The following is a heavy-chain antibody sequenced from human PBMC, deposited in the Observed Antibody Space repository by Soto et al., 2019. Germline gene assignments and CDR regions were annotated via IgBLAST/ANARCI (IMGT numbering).Heavy chain of an antibody. CDR2: IDPGESDT. CDR3: ARHGPRVYYDNSDYYYYGMDV. Sequence: PGESLKTSRKGSGYSFTIYWLGWVRQMPGKGLEWMGIIDPGESDTRYSPSFQGQVTISADKSISTAYLQWSSLKASDTAMYYCARHGPRVYYDNSDYYYYGMDVWGQGTTVTVSS. CDR1: GYSFTIYW. V-gene: IGHV5-51*01. J-gene: IGHJ6*02. D-gene: IGHD3-22*01.